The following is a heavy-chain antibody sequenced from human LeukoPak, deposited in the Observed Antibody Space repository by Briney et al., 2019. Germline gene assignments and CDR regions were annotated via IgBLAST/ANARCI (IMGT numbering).Heavy chain of an antibody. V-gene: IGHV1-24*01. D-gene: IGHD3-22*01. CDR2: FDPEDGET. CDR1: GYTLTELS. CDR3: ARGSRRKSGYYYNFDY. Sequence: ASVKVSCKVSGYTLTELSMHWVRQAPGKGLEWMGGFDPEDGETIYAQKFQGRVTMTRNTSISTAYMELSSLRSEDTAVYYCARGSRRKSGYYYNFDYWGQGTLVTVSS. J-gene: IGHJ4*02.